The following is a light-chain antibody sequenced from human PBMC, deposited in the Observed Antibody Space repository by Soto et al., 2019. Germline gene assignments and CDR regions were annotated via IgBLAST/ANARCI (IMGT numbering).Light chain of an antibody. CDR1: SSDVGSYNL. Sequence: QSALTQPASVSGSPGQSITISCTGTSSDVGSYNLVSWYQQHPGKAPKLRIYEGSKRPSGVSNRFSGSKSGNTASLTISGLQAEDEADYYCCSYAGSRTYVFGTGTKLTVL. CDR3: CSYAGSRTYV. CDR2: EGS. J-gene: IGLJ1*01. V-gene: IGLV2-23*01.